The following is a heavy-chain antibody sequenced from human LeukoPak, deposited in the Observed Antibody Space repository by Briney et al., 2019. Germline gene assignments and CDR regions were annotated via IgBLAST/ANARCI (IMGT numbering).Heavy chain of an antibody. J-gene: IGHJ4*02. V-gene: IGHV4-39*01. Sequence: SETLSLTCSVSGASVTMGSYYWAWIRQPPGKGLEWIGTFHFSGSTYYNPSLKSRVAISVDTSKNSVSLMLRSVTAADTAVYFWARPFQDYDKGTFFYFFDFWGQGILVTVSS. CDR2: FHFSGST. CDR1: GASVTMGSYY. D-gene: IGHD3-22*01. CDR3: ARPFQDYDKGTFFYFFDF.